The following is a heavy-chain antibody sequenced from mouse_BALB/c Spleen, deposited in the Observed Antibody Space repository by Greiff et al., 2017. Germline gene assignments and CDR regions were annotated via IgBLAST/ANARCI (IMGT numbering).Heavy chain of an antibody. CDR3: ALLYYYAMDY. V-gene: IGHV14-1*02. J-gene: IGHJ4*01. D-gene: IGHD1-1*02. CDR1: GFNIKDYY. Sequence: EVKLQESGAELVRPGALVKLSCKASGFNIKDYYMHWVKQRPEQGLEWIGWIDPENGNTIYDPKFQGKASITADTSSNTAYLQLSSLTSEDTAVYYCALLYYYAMDYWGQGTSVTVSS. CDR2: IDPENGNT.